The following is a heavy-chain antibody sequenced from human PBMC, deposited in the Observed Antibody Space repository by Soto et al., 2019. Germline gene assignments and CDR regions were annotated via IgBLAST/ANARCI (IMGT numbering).Heavy chain of an antibody. D-gene: IGHD3-9*01. Sequence: QVQLVQSGAEVKKPGASVKVSCKASGYTFTSYGISWVRQAPGQGLEWMGRISAYNGNTNYAQKLQGRVTMTTDTSTSTAYMELRSLRSDDTAVYYCARELRYFDRQIDWFDPWGQGTLVTVSS. CDR1: GYTFTSYG. V-gene: IGHV1-18*04. J-gene: IGHJ5*02. CDR2: ISAYNGNT. CDR3: ARELRYFDRQIDWFDP.